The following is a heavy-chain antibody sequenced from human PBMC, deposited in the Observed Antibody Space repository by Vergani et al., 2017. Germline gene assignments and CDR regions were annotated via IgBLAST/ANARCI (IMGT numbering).Heavy chain of an antibody. Sequence: QVQLVESGGGVVQRGGSLRLSCATSGFTLSNYDMQWIRQGPGKGLEFVAVIQFDGSNQYYADSVKGRFTRSRDFSKNTLYLQMNSPRTDDTATYYCAKHFRGWGIDYWGQGTQVIVSS. CDR2: IQFDGSNQ. J-gene: IGHJ4*02. CDR3: AKHFRGWGIDY. D-gene: IGHD3-16*01. CDR1: GFTLSNYD. V-gene: IGHV3-30*02.